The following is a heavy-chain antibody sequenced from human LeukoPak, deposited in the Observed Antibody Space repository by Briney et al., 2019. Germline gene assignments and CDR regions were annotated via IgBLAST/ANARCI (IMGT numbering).Heavy chain of an antibody. D-gene: IGHD5-18*01. Sequence: SETLSLTCVVSGYAISSGYYWDWIRQPPGKGLEWIGSIYHSGSTYYNPSLKSRVTISVDTSKNQFSLKLSSVTVADTAVYYCATVDTAMVYFDYWGQGTLVTVSS. V-gene: IGHV4-38-2*01. CDR2: IYHSGST. J-gene: IGHJ4*02. CDR1: GYAISSGYY. CDR3: ATVDTAMVYFDY.